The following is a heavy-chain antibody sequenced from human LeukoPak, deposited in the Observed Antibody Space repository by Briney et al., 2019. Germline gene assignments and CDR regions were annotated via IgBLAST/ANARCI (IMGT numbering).Heavy chain of an antibody. D-gene: IGHD4-17*01. Sequence: GGSLRLSCAASGFTFSSYAMHWVRQAPGKGLEYVSAISSNGGSTYYANSVRGRFTISRDNSKNTLYLQMGSLRAEDMAVYYCAREPIRRGFYDDYVGSDYWGQGTLFTVSS. CDR3: AREPIRRGFYDDYVGSDY. CDR2: ISSNGGST. V-gene: IGHV3-64*01. J-gene: IGHJ4*02. CDR1: GFTFSSYA.